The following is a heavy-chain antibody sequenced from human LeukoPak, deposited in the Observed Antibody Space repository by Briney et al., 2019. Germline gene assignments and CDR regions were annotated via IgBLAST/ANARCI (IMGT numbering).Heavy chain of an antibody. CDR2: INHSGST. CDR1: GGSFSGYY. D-gene: IGHD6-13*01. V-gene: IGHV4-34*01. J-gene: IGHJ6*02. CDR3: ARGRAVAAAGTRYYYGMDV. Sequence: PSETLSLTCAVYGGSFSGYYWSWIRQPPGKGLEWIGEINHSGSTNYNPSLKSRVTISVDTSKNQFSLKLSSVISADTAVYYCARGRAVAAAGTRYYYGMDVWGQGTTVTVSS.